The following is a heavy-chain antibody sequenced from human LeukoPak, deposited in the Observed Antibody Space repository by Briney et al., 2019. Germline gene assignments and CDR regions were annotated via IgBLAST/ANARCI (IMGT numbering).Heavy chain of an antibody. Sequence: GASVKVSCKASGYTFTGYYMHWVRQAPGQGLEWMGWINPNSGGTNYAQKFQGRVTMTRDTSISTAYMELSRLRSDDTAVYYCAREVAGTRGWFDPWGQGTLVTVSP. CDR2: INPNSGGT. J-gene: IGHJ5*02. V-gene: IGHV1-2*02. CDR1: GYTFTGYY. D-gene: IGHD6-19*01. CDR3: AREVAGTRGWFDP.